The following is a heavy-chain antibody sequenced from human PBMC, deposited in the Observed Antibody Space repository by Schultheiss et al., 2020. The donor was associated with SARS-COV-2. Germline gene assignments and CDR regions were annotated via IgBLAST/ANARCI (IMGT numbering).Heavy chain of an antibody. D-gene: IGHD3-10*01. V-gene: IGHV3-30-3*01. Sequence: GGSLRLSCEASGVTYWNSGVHWVRQAPGKGLEWVAVISRDGSTLNNADSVRGRFSTSRDTSKNMVYLQMNSLRIEDTAVYYCASRGGRPGFDIWGQGTMVTVSS. CDR1: GVTYWNSG. CDR3: ASRGGRPGFDI. CDR2: ISRDGSTL. J-gene: IGHJ3*02.